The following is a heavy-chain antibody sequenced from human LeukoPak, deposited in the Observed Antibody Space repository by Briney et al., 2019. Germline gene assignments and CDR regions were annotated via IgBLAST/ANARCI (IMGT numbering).Heavy chain of an antibody. CDR1: GYTFTGYY. J-gene: IGHJ5*02. CDR3: AVGQQLTTYMYNWFDP. V-gene: IGHV1-2*02. CDR2: INPNSGGT. Sequence: ASGKVSCKASGYTFTGYYMHWVRHAPGQGLGWMGWINPNSGGTNYAQTFQGRVTMTRATSISTAYMELSRLRSDDKAVYYCAVGQQLTTYMYNWFDPWGQGTLVTVSS. D-gene: IGHD6-13*01.